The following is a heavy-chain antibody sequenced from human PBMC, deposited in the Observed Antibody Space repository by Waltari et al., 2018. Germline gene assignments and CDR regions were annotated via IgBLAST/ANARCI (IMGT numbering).Heavy chain of an antibody. CDR2: ISWDSRAI. D-gene: IGHD6-13*01. Sequence: EVKVVESGGGLVQPGRSLRLSCTGSGFSFDNFAMHWVRQAPGKGRGWFSGISWDSRAIGYADSVKGRFTISRDNARNSVYLQMNSLRSEDMALYYCAKGVSSWYSFGMDVWGQGTTVTVSS. J-gene: IGHJ6*02. CDR3: AKGVSSWYSFGMDV. CDR1: GFSFDNFA. V-gene: IGHV3-9*03.